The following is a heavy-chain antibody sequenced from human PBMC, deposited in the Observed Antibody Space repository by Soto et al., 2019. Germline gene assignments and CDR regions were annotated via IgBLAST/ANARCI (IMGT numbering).Heavy chain of an antibody. D-gene: IGHD3-10*01. CDR3: ARGVTSGSFPPFDL. J-gene: IGHJ4*02. Sequence: ASVKVSCKASGYTFTSYGISWVRQAPGQGLEWMGWISAYNGNTNYAQNLQGRVTMTADTSTSTAYMELSGLRSDDTAVYYCARGVTSGSFPPFDLRGQGTPVTGSS. CDR1: GYTFTSYG. V-gene: IGHV1-18*01. CDR2: ISAYNGNT.